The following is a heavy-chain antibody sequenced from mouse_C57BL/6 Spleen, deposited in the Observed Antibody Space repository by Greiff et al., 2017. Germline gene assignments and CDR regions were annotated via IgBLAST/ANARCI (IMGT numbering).Heavy chain of an antibody. J-gene: IGHJ4*01. CDR3: ARKDGYYDYYAMDY. V-gene: IGHV1-19*01. CDR2: INPYNGGT. D-gene: IGHD2-3*01. CDR1: GYTFTDYY. Sequence: EVKLVESGPVLVKPGASVKMSCKASGYTFTDYYMNWVKQSHGKSLEWIGVINPYNGGTSYNQKFKGKATLTVDKSSSTAYMELNSLTSEDSAVYYCARKDGYYDYYAMDYWGQGTSVTVSS.